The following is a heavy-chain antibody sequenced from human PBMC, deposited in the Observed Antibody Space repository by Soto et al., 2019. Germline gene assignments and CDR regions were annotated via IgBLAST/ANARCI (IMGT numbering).Heavy chain of an antibody. CDR1: GFTFSSYS. Sequence: GGSLRLSCVDSGFTFSSYSMTWVRQAPGKGLEWVSFIYSSGSTYYADSVKGRFTISRDNFKNTLYLQMNSLRAEDTAVYYCARGYSYTQPVFDYWGLGTLVTVSS. CDR3: ARGYSYTQPVFDY. V-gene: IGHV3-53*01. D-gene: IGHD5-18*01. J-gene: IGHJ4*02. CDR2: IYSSGST.